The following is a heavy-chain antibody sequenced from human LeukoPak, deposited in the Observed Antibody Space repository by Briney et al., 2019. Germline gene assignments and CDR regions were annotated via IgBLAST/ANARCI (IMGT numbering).Heavy chain of an antibody. Sequence: PGGSLRLSCAASGFTFSSYAMSWVRQAPGKGLEWLSAVSGSVGSTYYADSVKGRFTISRDNSKNTLYLQMNSLRAEDTAVYYCAKLPGGYSSGWYVDYWGQGTLVTVSS. CDR2: VSGSVGST. D-gene: IGHD6-19*01. CDR3: AKLPGGYSSGWYVDY. V-gene: IGHV3-23*01. J-gene: IGHJ4*02. CDR1: GFTFSSYA.